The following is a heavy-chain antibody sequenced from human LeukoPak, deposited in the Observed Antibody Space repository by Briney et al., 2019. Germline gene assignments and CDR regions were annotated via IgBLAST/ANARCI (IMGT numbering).Heavy chain of an antibody. Sequence: PGGSLRLSCAASGFTFDDYGMSWVRQAPGKGLEWVSGINWNGGSTGYADSVKGRFTISRDNAKNSLYLQMNSLRAEDTALYYCARGAAAALFSYYYYYMDVWGKGTTVTVSS. CDR2: INWNGGST. CDR1: GFTFDDYG. D-gene: IGHD6-13*01. V-gene: IGHV3-20*04. J-gene: IGHJ6*03. CDR3: ARGAAAALFSYYYYYMDV.